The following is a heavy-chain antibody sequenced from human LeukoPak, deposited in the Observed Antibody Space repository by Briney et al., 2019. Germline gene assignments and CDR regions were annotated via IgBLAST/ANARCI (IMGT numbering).Heavy chain of an antibody. CDR1: GGSLSGFY. D-gene: IGHD3-10*01. CDR2: INHRGSA. V-gene: IGHV4-34*01. J-gene: IGHJ4*01. Sequence: SETLSLTCGVYGGSLSGFYRSWIRHPPGQGLEWIGEINHRGSANYNPSLKSRVTVSVDTSKNQLSRNLTSVTAADTAVYYCARGLWVTMIRASKLHFDYWGQGTLVTVSS. CDR3: ARGLWVTMIRASKLHFDY.